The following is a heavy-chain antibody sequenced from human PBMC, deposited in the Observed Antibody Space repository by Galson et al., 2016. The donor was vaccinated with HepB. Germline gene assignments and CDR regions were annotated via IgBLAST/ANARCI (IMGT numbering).Heavy chain of an antibody. CDR3: ARPRVGATTYFAP. J-gene: IGHJ5*02. Sequence: VKVSCKASGYTFTSYGISWVRQAPGQGLEWMGWISPYNGNTKYAQKLQGRLTMTTDASPSTAYMELRSLTSDDTAVYNCARPRVGATTYFAPWGQGTRVTVSS. CDR2: ISPYNGNT. D-gene: IGHD2-15*01. CDR1: GYTFTSYG. V-gene: IGHV1-18*04.